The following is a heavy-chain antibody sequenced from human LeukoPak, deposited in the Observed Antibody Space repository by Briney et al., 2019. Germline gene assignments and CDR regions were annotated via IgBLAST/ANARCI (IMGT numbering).Heavy chain of an antibody. CDR3: ARESIAAAGSYYYYGMDV. D-gene: IGHD6-13*01. CDR2: INAGNGNT. J-gene: IGHJ6*02. CDR1: GYTFTSYA. Sequence: EASVKVSCKASGYTFTSYAMHWVRQAPGQRLEWMGWINAGNGNTKYSQKFQGRVTITRDTSASTAYMELSSLRSEDTAVYYCARESIAAAGSYYYYGMDVWGQGTTVTVSS. V-gene: IGHV1-3*01.